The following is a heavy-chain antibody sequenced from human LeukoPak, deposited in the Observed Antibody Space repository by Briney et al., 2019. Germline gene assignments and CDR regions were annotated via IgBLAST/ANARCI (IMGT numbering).Heavy chain of an antibody. CDR2: INPKRGGT. CDR1: GYTFTAHY. V-gene: IGHV1-2*02. Sequence: GASVKVSCKTSGYTFTAHYMHWVRQAPGEGLEWVGWINPKRGGTRYAQKYQGRVTMTRDTSISTGYMELTSLTSDDTAVYYCARTQNIDLATITLQNWGQGTLVSVSS. D-gene: IGHD5-24*01. CDR3: ARTQNIDLATITLQN. J-gene: IGHJ4*02.